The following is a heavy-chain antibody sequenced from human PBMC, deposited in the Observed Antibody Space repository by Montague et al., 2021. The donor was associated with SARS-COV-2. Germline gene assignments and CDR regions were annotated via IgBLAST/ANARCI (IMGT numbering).Heavy chain of an antibody. V-gene: IGHV4-34*01. J-gene: IGHJ3*02. D-gene: IGHD3-10*01. CDR3: AIPMVRGFSRAFDI. CDR1: GGSFSGYY. Sequence: SETLSLTCAVYGGSFSGYYWSWIRQPPGKGLEWIGEINHSGNTNYNPSLKSRVTISVDTSKNQFSLKLSSVTAADTAVYYCAIPMVRGFSRAFDIWGQGTMVTVSS. CDR2: INHSGNT.